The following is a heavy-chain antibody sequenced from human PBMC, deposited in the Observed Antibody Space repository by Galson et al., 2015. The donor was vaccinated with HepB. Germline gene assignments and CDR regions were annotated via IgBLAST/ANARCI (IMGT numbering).Heavy chain of an antibody. V-gene: IGHV3-21*01. D-gene: IGHD6-19*01. CDR3: ASGVEAVSGTGADIDY. CDR2: ISSDSYYI. J-gene: IGHJ4*02. CDR1: GFTFSTYS. Sequence: SLRLSCAASGFTFSTYSMNWVRQAPGKGLEWVSSISSDSYYIYYADSVEGRFTISRDNAKNSLYLQMNSLRAEDTAVYYCASGVEAVSGTGADIDYWGQGTLVTVSS.